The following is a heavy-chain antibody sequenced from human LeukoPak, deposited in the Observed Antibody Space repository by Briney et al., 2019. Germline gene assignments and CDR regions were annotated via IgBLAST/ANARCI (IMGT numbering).Heavy chain of an antibody. CDR3: AKETPNTGWFDP. V-gene: IGHV1-46*01. CDR1: GYTFTSSY. J-gene: IGHJ5*02. D-gene: IGHD1-14*01. Sequence: ASVKVSCKASGYTFTSSYIHLVRQAPGQGLEWMGVINPSGDGTNYPQRFQGRVTLTRDTSTSTVYMELTSLRSEDTAMYYCAKETPNTGWFDPWGQGTLVTVSS. CDR2: INPSGDGT.